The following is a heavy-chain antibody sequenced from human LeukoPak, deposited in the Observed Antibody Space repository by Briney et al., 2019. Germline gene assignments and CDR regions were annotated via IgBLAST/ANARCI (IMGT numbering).Heavy chain of an antibody. CDR3: AKDRVDCSGGSCYSRYFDY. V-gene: IGHV3-23*01. CDR1: GFSFSKFS. CDR2: ISGSGGST. Sequence: GGSLRLSCAASGFSFSKFSMNWVRQAPGKGLDWVSAISGSGGSTYYADSVKGRFTISRDNSKNTLYLQMNSLRAEDTAVYYCAKDRVDCSGGSCYSRYFDYWGQGTLVTVSS. J-gene: IGHJ4*02. D-gene: IGHD2-15*01.